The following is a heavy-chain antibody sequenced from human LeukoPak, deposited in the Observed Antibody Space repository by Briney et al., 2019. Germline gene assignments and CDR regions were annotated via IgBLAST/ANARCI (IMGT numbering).Heavy chain of an antibody. J-gene: IGHJ5*02. CDR2: IYHSGST. CDR1: GYSISSGYY. CDR3: ARTYSSSWYDP. Sequence: PSETLSLTCTVSGYSISSGYYWGWIRQPPGKGLEWIGSIYHSGSTYYNPSLKSRVTISVDTSKNQFSLKLSSVTAADTAVYYCARTYSSSWYDPWGQGTLVTVSS. D-gene: IGHD6-13*01. V-gene: IGHV4-38-2*02.